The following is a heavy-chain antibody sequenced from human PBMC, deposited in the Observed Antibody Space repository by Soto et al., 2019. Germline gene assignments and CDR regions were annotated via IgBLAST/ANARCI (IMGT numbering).Heavy chain of an antibody. D-gene: IGHD1-7*01. CDR3: AGWNYDY. CDR1: GFTFRSYC. CDR2: ISQSAGGNT. Sequence: VGSLRLSCAASGFTFRSYCVMWVRRAPGKGLEWVSAISQSAGGNTYYADSVKGRFNISRDDSKNTLYLQMDSLRPEDTAQYYCAGWNYDYWGQGTQVTVSS. V-gene: IGHV3-23*01. J-gene: IGHJ4*02.